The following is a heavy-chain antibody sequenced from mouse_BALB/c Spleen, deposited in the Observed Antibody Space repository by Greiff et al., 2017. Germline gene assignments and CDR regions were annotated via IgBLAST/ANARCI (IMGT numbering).Heavy chain of an antibody. D-gene: IGHD1-1*01. CDR1: GYAFSTYW. V-gene: IGHV1-80*01. CDR2: IYPGDGDT. Sequence: QVQLQQSGAELVRPGSSVKISCKASGYAFSTYWMNWVKQRPGQGLEWIGQIYPGDGDTNYNGKFKGKATLTADKSSSTAYIHLISLTSEDSAVYFCARSTYYGSRKLNFDYWGQGTTLTVSS. CDR3: ARSTYYGSRKLNFDY. J-gene: IGHJ2*01.